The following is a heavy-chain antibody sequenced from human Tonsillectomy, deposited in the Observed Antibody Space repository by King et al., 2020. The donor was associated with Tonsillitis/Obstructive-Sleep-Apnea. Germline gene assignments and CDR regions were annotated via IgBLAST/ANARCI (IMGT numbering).Heavy chain of an antibody. Sequence: DVQLVESGGDFVQPGGSLRLSCAASGFTFSSYSMNWVRQAPGKGLELGSYIIGSSSTIYYADPGKGRFTISRYNAKNSLFLQMNSLRDEDTAMYYCARARGYCSSTSCPIGAFDIWGQGTMVTVSS. J-gene: IGHJ3*02. CDR1: GFTFSSYS. CDR2: IIGSSSTI. D-gene: IGHD2-2*01. CDR3: ARARGYCSSTSCPIGAFDI. V-gene: IGHV3-48*02.